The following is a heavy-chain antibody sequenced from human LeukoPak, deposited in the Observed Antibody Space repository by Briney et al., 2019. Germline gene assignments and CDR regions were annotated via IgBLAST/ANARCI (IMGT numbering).Heavy chain of an antibody. D-gene: IGHD2-15*01. CDR2: LSWNSGSI. CDR3: AKSAGSSSYHYYMDV. CDR1: GFTFDDYA. J-gene: IGHJ6*03. V-gene: IGHV3-9*01. Sequence: PGRSLRLSCAASGFTFDDYAMHWVRQALGKGLEWVSGLSWNSGSIDYAGSVKGRFTISRDNAKNSLYLQMNSLRADDTALYYCAKSAGSSSYHYYMDVWGKGTPVTVS.